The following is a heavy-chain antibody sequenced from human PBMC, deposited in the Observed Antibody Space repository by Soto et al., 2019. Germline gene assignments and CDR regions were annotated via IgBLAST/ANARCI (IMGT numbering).Heavy chain of an antibody. D-gene: IGHD1-1*01. CDR2: ISAHNGNT. V-gene: IGHV1-18*01. CDR3: ARGRYGDY. CDR1: GYAFTTYG. Sequence: QVHLVQSGAEVKKPGASVKVSCKGSGYAFTTYGITWVRQAPGQGLEWMGWISAHNGNTNYAQKLQGRVTVTRDTSTSTSYMELRSLSSDDTAVYYCARGRYGDYWGQGALVTVSS. J-gene: IGHJ4*02.